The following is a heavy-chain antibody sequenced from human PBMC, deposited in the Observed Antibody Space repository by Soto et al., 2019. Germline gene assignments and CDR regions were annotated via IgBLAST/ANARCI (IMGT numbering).Heavy chain of an antibody. D-gene: IGHD7-27*01. CDR1: GFILSDCA. V-gene: IGHV3-48*01. CDR2: ISSSSSVI. CDR3: ARDLSWGSNWYYYMDV. J-gene: IGHJ6*03. Sequence: PGGSLRLSCATSGFILSDCAMNWVRQAPGKGLEWVSYISSSSSVIDYADSVKGRFNVSRDNARNTLYLKMKSLRAEDTSVYYCARDLSWGSNWYYYMDVWGKGTTVTVSS.